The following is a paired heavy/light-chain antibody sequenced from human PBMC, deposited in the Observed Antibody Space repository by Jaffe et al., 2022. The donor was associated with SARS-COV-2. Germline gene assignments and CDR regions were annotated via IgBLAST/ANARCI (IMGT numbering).Light chain of an antibody. J-gene: IGKJ1*01. Sequence: DIQMTQSPSTLSASVGDRVTITCRASQSINDWLAWFQQKPGKAPKVLIYKASNLGTAVPSRFSGSGSGTEFTLTINSLQPDDSATYYCQQYNTVRWTFGQGTKVEIK. V-gene: IGKV1-5*03. CDR2: KAS. CDR1: QSINDW. CDR3: QQYNTVRWT.
Heavy chain of an antibody. J-gene: IGHJ4*02. CDR1: GDSVSSGSYH. CDR3: ANYKEGIGGDGY. CDR2: TYRSGRT. V-gene: IGHV4-61*01. Sequence: QVQLQESGPGLVKPSETLSLTCTVSGDSVSSGSYHWSWIRQPPGKGLEWIGHTYRSGRTSYNPSLESRVTISIDTSKNQFSLRLSSVTVADTAIYYCANYKEGIGGDGYWGQGALVTVSP. D-gene: IGHD2-21*02.